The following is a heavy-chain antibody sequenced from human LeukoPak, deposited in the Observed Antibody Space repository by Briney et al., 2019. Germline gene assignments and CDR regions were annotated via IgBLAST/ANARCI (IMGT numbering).Heavy chain of an antibody. J-gene: IGHJ4*02. V-gene: IGHV4-39*01. CDR2: IYYSGST. CDR1: GGSISSSSYY. D-gene: IGHD2-2*01. Sequence: SETLSLTCTVSGGSISSSSYYWGWIRQPPGKGLEWIGSIYYSGSTYYNPSLKSRVTISVDTSKNQFSLNLSSVTAADTAVYYCARHGFLKVPAAIGGPVDYWGQGTLVTVSS. CDR3: ARHGFLKVPAAIGGPVDY.